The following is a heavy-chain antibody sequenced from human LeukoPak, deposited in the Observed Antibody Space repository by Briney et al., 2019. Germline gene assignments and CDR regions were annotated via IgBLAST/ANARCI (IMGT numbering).Heavy chain of an antibody. CDR1: GDSVSSNNGA. D-gene: IGHD6-19*01. CDR2: TYYGSKWYN. CDR3: ARDLGNSGWYTFDY. V-gene: IGHV6-1*01. J-gene: IGHJ4*02. Sequence: PSQTLSLTCAISGDSVSSNNGAWNWIRQSPSRGLEWLGRTYYGSKWYNDYAESMKGRITINSDTSKNQFSLQLNPVTPEDTAVYYCARDLGNSGWYTFDYWGQGTLVTVSS.